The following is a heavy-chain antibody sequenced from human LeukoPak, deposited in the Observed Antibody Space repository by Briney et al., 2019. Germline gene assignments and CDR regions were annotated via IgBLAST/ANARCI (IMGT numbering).Heavy chain of an antibody. V-gene: IGHV4-59*08. J-gene: IGHJ3*02. CDR3: ARHRAGGHYYDSSGYYRDSGAFDI. CDR2: IYYSGST. CDR1: GGSISSYY. D-gene: IGHD3-22*01. Sequence: SETLSLTCTVSGGSISSYYWSWIRQPPGKGLEWIGYIYYSGSTNYNPSPKGRVPILVDPSKDQFSLKLSSVTAANTAGYYCARHRAGGHYYDSSGYYRDSGAFDIWGQGTMVTVSS.